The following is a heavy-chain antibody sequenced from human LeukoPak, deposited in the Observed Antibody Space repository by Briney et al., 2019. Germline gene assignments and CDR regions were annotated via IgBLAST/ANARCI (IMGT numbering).Heavy chain of an antibody. D-gene: IGHD5-18*01. J-gene: IGHJ4*02. CDR1: GFTFSSYS. V-gene: IGHV3-21*01. Sequence: GGSLRLSCAASGFTFSSYSMNWVRQAPGKGLEWVSSISSSSSYIYYADSVKGRFTISRDNAKNSLYLQMNSLRAEDTAVYYCARGQLWLPYYFDYWGQGTLVTVSS. CDR2: ISSSSSYI. CDR3: ARGQLWLPYYFDY.